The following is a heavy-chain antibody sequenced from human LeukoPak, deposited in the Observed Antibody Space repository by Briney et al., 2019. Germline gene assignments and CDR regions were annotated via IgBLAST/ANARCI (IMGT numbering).Heavy chain of an antibody. CDR3: ARGFPKVERRPPRARRGGWFDP. J-gene: IGHJ5*02. D-gene: IGHD1-1*01. CDR1: GFTFSSYA. Sequence: GGSLRLSCAASGFTFSSYAMHWVRQAPGKGLEWVAVISYDGSNKYYADSVKGRFTISRDNSKNTLYLQMNSLRAEDTAVYYCARGFPKVERRPPRARRGGWFDPWGQGTLVTVSS. CDR2: ISYDGSNK. V-gene: IGHV3-30-3*01.